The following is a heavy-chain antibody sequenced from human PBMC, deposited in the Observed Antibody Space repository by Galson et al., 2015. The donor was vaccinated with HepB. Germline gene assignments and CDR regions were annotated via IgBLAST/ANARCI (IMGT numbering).Heavy chain of an antibody. CDR3: ARDLEYCGGDFYFLNAFDI. D-gene: IGHD2-21*02. Sequence: SVKVSCKASGYDFATYGISWVRQAPGQGLEWMGWISAYNDHTNFAQNLQGRVTMTTDRSTNTAYMELRSLRSDDTAVYYCARDLEYCGGDFYFLNAFDIWGQGTVLTVSS. CDR1: GYDFATYG. CDR2: ISAYNDHT. J-gene: IGHJ3*02. V-gene: IGHV1-18*01.